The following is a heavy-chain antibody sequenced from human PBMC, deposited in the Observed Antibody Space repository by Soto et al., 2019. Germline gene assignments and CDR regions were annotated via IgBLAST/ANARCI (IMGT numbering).Heavy chain of an antibody. CDR2: ISGSGGRT. CDR1: GFTCSDYA. CDR3: AKRAQIYDPGYYFDF. V-gene: IGHV3-23*01. D-gene: IGHD5-12*01. J-gene: IGHJ4*02. Sequence: EVQLLESGGGLIQPGGSLRLSCAASGFTCSDYAMSWVRQGPGKGLEWVSTISGSGGRTFYADSVKGRFTISRDNSKNTLSLQMNSLRAEDTAVYYCAKRAQIYDPGYYFDFWGQGTPVPVSS.